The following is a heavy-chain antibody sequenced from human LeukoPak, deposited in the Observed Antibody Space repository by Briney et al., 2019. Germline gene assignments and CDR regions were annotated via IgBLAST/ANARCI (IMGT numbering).Heavy chain of an antibody. CDR1: GFTFTIYS. CDR3: ARESGSSGWYEGFDY. J-gene: IGHJ4*02. V-gene: IGHV3-21*01. CDR2: ICGSGTSI. Sequence: KAGGSLRLSCAASGFTFTIYSMNWVRQAPGKGLEWVSSICGSGTSIYYADSVKGRFTISRDNAKNSLYLQMNSLRAEDTAVYYCARESGSSGWYEGFDYWGQGTLVTVSS. D-gene: IGHD6-19*01.